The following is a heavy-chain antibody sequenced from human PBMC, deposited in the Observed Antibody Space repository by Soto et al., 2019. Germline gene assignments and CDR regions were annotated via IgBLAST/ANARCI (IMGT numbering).Heavy chain of an antibody. CDR2: INHSGST. V-gene: IGHV4-34*01. CDR1: GGSFSGYY. J-gene: IGHJ4*02. Sequence: SETLSLTCAVYGGSFSGYYWSWIRQPPGKGLEWIGEINHSGSTNYNPSLKSRVTISVDTSKNQFSLKLSSVTAADTAVYYCARAPEYSGSPLRVIAMYYFDYWGQGTLVTVSS. D-gene: IGHD2-21*01. CDR3: ARAPEYSGSPLRVIAMYYFDY.